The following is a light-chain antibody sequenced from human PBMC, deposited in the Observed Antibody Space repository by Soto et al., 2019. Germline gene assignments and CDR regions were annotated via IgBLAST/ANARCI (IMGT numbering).Light chain of an antibody. V-gene: IGKV3-20*01. CDR3: QQYGSSPT. J-gene: IGKJ1*01. CDR1: QRISSNF. CDR2: GAS. Sequence: ETVLTQSPGTLSLSPGERATLSCRASQRISSNFLAWYQQKPGQAPRLLIYGASIRATGIPDRFSGSGSGTDFTLSISRLEPEDFAVYYCQQYGSSPTFGQGTKVDI.